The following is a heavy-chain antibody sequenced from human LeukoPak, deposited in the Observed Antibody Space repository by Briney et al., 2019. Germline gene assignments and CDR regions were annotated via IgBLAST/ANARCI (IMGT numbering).Heavy chain of an antibody. CDR2: INTNTGNP. CDR1: GYTFTSYA. J-gene: IGHJ3*02. D-gene: IGHD3-3*01. CDR3: ARVLRYTIFGVVWDDAFDI. V-gene: IGHV7-4-1*02. Sequence: ASVKVSCKASGYTFTSYAMNWVRQAPGQGLEWMGWINTNTGNPTYAQGFTGRFVFSLVTSVSTAYLQISSLKAEDTAVYYCARVLRYTIFGVVWDDAFDIWGQGTMVTVSS.